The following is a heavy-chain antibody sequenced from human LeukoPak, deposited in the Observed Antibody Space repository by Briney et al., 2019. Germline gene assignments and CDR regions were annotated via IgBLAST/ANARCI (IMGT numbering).Heavy chain of an antibody. CDR3: ARDGRYSGYDFGY. CDR2: ISSSSSYI. CDR1: GSTFSSYS. V-gene: IGHV3-21*01. D-gene: IGHD5-12*01. J-gene: IGHJ4*02. Sequence: GGSLRLSCAASGSTFSSYSMNWVRQAPGKGPEWVSSISSSSSYIYYADSVKGRFTISRDNAKNSLYLQMNSLGAEDTAVYYCARDGRYSGYDFGYWGQGTLVTVSS.